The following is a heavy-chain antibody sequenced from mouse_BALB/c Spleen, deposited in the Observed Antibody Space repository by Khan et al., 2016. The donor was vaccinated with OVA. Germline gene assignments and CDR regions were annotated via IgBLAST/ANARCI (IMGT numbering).Heavy chain of an antibody. CDR3: ARRNYFGYTFAY. V-gene: IGHV1-77*01. CDR2: ISPGSGDT. CDR1: GYTFTDYY. D-gene: IGHD1-2*01. J-gene: IGHJ3*01. Sequence: VQLQESGAELARPGASVKLSCKASGYTFTDYYINWVKQRTGQGLEGIGEISPGSGDTYYNEKFKGQATLTADKSSTTAYMQLSSLTSEASAVYCCARRNYFGYTFAYWGQGTLVTVSA.